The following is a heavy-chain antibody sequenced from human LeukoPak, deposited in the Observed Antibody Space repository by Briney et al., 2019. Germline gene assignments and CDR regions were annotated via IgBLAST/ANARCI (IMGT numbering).Heavy chain of an antibody. V-gene: IGHV3-23*01. CDR1: GFTFSSYA. CDR2: ISGSGGST. Sequence: GGSLRLSCAASGFTFSSYAISWVRQAPGKGLEWVSTISGSGGSTYYADSVKGRFTISRDNSKNTLYLQMSSLRAEDTAVYYCAKFVSFDSFDYWGQGTLVTVSS. J-gene: IGHJ4*02. CDR3: AKFVSFDSFDY. D-gene: IGHD3-22*01.